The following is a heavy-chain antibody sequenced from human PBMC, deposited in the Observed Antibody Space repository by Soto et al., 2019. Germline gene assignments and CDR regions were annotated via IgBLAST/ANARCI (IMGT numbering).Heavy chain of an antibody. CDR1: GFTFTSSA. Sequence: SVKVSCKASGFTFTSSAMQWVRHARGQRLEWIGWIVVGSGNTNYAQKFQERVTITRDMSTSTAYMELSSLRSEDTAVYYCAADLVRGGRDTAMDDGYYDYGMDVWGQ. CDR3: AADLVRGGRDTAMDDGYYDYGMDV. V-gene: IGHV1-58*02. D-gene: IGHD5-18*01. CDR2: IVVGSGNT. J-gene: IGHJ6*02.